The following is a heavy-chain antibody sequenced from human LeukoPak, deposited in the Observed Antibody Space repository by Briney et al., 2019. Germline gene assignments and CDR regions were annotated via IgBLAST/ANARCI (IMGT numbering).Heavy chain of an antibody. V-gene: IGHV3-23*01. Sequence: PGGSLRLSCAASGFTFSSYAMSWVRQAPGKGLEWVSAISGSGGSTYYADSVKGRFTISRDNSKNTLYLQMSSLRAEDTAVYYCAKNYKGRYGDFSYFDYWGQGTLVTVSS. J-gene: IGHJ4*02. CDR3: AKNYKGRYGDFSYFDY. D-gene: IGHD4-17*01. CDR2: ISGSGGST. CDR1: GFTFSSYA.